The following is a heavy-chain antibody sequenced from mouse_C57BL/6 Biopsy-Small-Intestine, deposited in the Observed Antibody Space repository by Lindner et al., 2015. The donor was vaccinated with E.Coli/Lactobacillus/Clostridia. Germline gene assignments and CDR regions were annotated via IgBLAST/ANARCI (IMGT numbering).Heavy chain of an antibody. D-gene: IGHD1-1*02. V-gene: IGHV1-84*02. J-gene: IGHJ4*01. CDR1: GYTFTSYF. CDR2: INPNSGNT. Sequence: SVKVSCKPSGYTFTSYFLAWVRQAPGQGPQWMGWINPNSGNTKYAQKFQGRISMTRDISTSAVYMDLSSLTYDDTAVYFCVRSRAFYYDSWGQGTLVTVSS. CDR3: VRSRAFYYDS.